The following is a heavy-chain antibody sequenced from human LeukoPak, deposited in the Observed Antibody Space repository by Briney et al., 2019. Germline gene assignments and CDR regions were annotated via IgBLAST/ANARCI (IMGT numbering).Heavy chain of an antibody. Sequence: RSQRLSCAASGFTFSSYGFHWVCQAPGKGLEWVAVIWSDGSDKYYSDSVRGRFTISRDNSDNTLYLQMNSLRAEDTAVYFCARTLGGYNYGPYDSWGQGTLFCVSS. V-gene: IGHV3-33*01. CDR1: GFTFSSYG. CDR3: ARTLGGYNYGPYDS. J-gene: IGHJ4*02. CDR2: IWSDGSDK. D-gene: IGHD5-18*01.